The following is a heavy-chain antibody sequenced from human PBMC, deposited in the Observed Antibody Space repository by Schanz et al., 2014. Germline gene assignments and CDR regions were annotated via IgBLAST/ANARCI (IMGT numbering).Heavy chain of an antibody. Sequence: QVQLQESGPGLVKPSGTLSLTCAVSGGSISSSNWWSWVRQPPGKGLEWIGEIYHSGRTNYNPSLKSRVPIRVDKSNNEFSLKVSVGTAADTAVYYCARGAGGGSGTYYGAYYNYYYMDVWGKGTTVTVSS. CDR1: GGSISSSNW. CDR3: ARGAGGGSGTYYGAYYNYYYMDV. J-gene: IGHJ6*03. D-gene: IGHD3-10*01. CDR2: IYHSGRT. V-gene: IGHV4-4*02.